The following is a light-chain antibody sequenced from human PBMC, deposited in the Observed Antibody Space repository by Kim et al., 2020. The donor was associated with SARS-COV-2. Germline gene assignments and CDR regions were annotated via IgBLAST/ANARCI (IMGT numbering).Light chain of an antibody. V-gene: IGLV2-14*03. Sequence: GLSITISCAGTNSDVGGFDVVSWYKVHPGEAPRLLIYDVSKRPSGISNRFSGSKSGDSASLTISGLQADDEADYFCSSYTSTSSFVFGGGTKVTVL. CDR3: SSYTSTSSFV. J-gene: IGLJ1*01. CDR1: NSDVGGFDV. CDR2: DVS.